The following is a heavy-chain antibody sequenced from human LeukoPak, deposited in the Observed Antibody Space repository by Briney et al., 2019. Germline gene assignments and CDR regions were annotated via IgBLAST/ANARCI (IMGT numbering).Heavy chain of an antibody. J-gene: IGHJ3*02. CDR3: AKIYYSWAAFDI. CDR2: IIPIFGTA. Sequence: ASVKVSCKASGGTFSSYAISWVRQAPGQGLEWMGGIIPIFGTANYAQKFQGRVTITADESTSTAYMELSSLRSEDTAVYYCAKIYYSWAAFDIWGQGTMVTVSS. CDR1: GGTFSSYA. D-gene: IGHD5/OR15-5a*01. V-gene: IGHV1-69*13.